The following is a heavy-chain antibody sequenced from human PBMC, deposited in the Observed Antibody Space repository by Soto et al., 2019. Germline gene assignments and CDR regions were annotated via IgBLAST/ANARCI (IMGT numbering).Heavy chain of an antibody. CDR1: GASISGSYYY. Sequence: SETRSLTCAVSGASISGSYYYWAWLRQSPGKGPELIGSFFYTGFTSYNPSLESRVSVYVDTSKRQFSLKLSAVTAADTAVYYCDTSQKGYTWNYFDXWGQVAPFTVSX. CDR3: DTSQKGYTWNYFDX. J-gene: IGHJ4*02. V-gene: IGHV4-39*01. D-gene: IGHD1-20*01. CDR2: FFYTGFT.